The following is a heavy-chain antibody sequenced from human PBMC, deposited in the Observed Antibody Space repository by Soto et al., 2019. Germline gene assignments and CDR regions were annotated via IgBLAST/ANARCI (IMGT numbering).Heavy chain of an antibody. V-gene: IGHV4-59*01. J-gene: IGHJ5*02. CDR1: GGSISGFY. Sequence: PSETLSLTCSVSGGSISGFYWTWIRQPPGKGLEWIGYIHDSGSTNYNPALESRVSISVDTSKNELSLKLSSVTAADTAMYYCARAVRESCSGFPTNNWLGPRGQVTLVTVSS. D-gene: IGHD3-3*01. CDR3: ARAVRESCSGFPTNNWLGP. CDR2: IHDSGST.